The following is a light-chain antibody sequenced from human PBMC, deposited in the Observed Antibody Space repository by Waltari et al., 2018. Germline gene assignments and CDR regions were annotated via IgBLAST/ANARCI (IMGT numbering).Light chain of an antibody. CDR2: EVS. V-gene: IGLV2-14*01. Sequence: QSALTQPASVSGSPGQSITISCTGTSSDIGAYNYVSWYQQYPGKAPKLMIYEVSNRPSGVSDRFSGSKSGTTASLTISGLQAEDEADYYCASYTTSSTGVFGGGTKLTVL. J-gene: IGLJ3*02. CDR1: SSDIGAYNY. CDR3: ASYTTSSTGV.